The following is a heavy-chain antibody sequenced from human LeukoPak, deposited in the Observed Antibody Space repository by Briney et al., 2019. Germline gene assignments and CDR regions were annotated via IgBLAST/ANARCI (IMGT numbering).Heavy chain of an antibody. CDR1: GGSISSYY. CDR3: AIEPVGSGSYFFPQFDP. V-gene: IGHV4-4*07. Sequence: SETLSLTCTVSGGSISSYYWSWIRQPAGKGLEWIGRIYTSGSTNYNPSLKSRVTMSVDTSKDQFSLKLSSVTAADTAVYYCAIEPVGSGSYFFPQFDPWGQGTLVTVSS. CDR2: IYTSGST. J-gene: IGHJ5*02. D-gene: IGHD3-10*01.